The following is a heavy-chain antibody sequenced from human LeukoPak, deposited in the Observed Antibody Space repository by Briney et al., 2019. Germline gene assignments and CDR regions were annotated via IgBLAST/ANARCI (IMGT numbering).Heavy chain of an antibody. Sequence: GGSLRLSCAASGFTFSSYSMNWVRQAPGKGLEWVSYISSSSNSIDYADSVKGRFTISRDNAKNSLYLQMNSLRAEDTAVYYCARDSSCGGYLGDWGQGTLVTVS. V-gene: IGHV3-48*01. J-gene: IGHJ4*02. D-gene: IGHD6-19*01. CDR2: ISSSSNSI. CDR1: GFTFSSYS. CDR3: ARDSSCGGYLGD.